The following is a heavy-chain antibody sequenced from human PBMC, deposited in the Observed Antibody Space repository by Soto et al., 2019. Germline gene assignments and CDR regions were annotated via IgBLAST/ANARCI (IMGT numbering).Heavy chain of an antibody. CDR3: ASGIRLWLRRINDGYSG. D-gene: IGHD5-12*01. CDR1: GGTFSTYA. V-gene: IGHV1-69*12. Sequence: QVQLVQSGAEVKKPESSVKVSCKAPGGTFSTYAISWVRQAPGQGLEWMGGIIPMFGTANYAQRFKDRVTIIADETANTIYMELSSLSSEDTAVYFCASGIRLWLRRINDGYSGWGQGTLVTVSS. J-gene: IGHJ4*02. CDR2: IIPMFGTA.